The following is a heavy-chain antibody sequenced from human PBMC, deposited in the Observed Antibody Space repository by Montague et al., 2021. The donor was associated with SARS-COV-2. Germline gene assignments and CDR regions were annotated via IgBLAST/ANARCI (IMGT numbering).Heavy chain of an antibody. CDR3: ARGRVNLSMVVVVFTGASYYFEY. CDR2: IYYSGST. V-gene: IGHV4-39*07. Sequence: SETLSLTCTVSGGSISSSSYYWGWIRQPPGKGLEWIGSIYYSGSTYYNPSLKSRVTISLDTSKNQFSLKLSSVTAADAAFYHCARGRVNLSMVVVVFTGASYYFEYWAQGTLVTVSA. D-gene: IGHD3-22*01. CDR1: GGSISSSSYY. J-gene: IGHJ4*02.